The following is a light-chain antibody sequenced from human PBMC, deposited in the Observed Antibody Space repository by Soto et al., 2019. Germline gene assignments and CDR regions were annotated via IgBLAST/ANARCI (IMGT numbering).Light chain of an antibody. CDR3: QQRSDWPIT. CDR1: QTISKD. CDR2: DAS. V-gene: IGKV3D-20*02. J-gene: IGKJ5*01. Sequence: MTQSPATLSLSPGEKATLSCRASQTISKDLAWYQQKPGQAPRLLIYDASTRATGILDRFSGSGSGTDFTLTISRLEPEDFAVYYCQQRSDWPITFGQGTRLEI.